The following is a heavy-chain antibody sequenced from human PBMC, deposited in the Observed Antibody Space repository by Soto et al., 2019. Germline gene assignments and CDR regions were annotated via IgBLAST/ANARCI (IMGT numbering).Heavy chain of an antibody. J-gene: IGHJ6*02. D-gene: IGHD3-10*01. CDR3: AHSKYYYGSGSYYINYYYGMDV. V-gene: IGHV2-5*01. CDR1: GFSLSTSGVG. CDR2: IYWNDDK. Sequence: SGPTLVNPTQTLTLTCTFSGFSLSTSGVGGGWIRQPPGKALEWLALIYWNDDKRYSPSLKSRLTITKDTSKNQVVLTMTNMDPVDTATYYCAHSKYYYGSGSYYINYYYGMDVWGQGTTVTVSS.